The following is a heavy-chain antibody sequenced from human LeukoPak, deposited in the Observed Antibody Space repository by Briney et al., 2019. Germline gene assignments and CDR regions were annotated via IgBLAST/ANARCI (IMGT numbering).Heavy chain of an antibody. CDR3: ARDLVWSGDLNWFDP. V-gene: IGHV3-23*01. CDR2: ISGSGGST. D-gene: IGHD3-10*01. Sequence: GGSPRLSCAASGFTFSSYAMSWVRQAPGKGLEWVSAISGSGGSTYHADSVKGRFTISRDNAKNSLYLQMNSLRAEDTAVYYCARDLVWSGDLNWFDPWGQGTLVTVSS. CDR1: GFTFSSYA. J-gene: IGHJ5*02.